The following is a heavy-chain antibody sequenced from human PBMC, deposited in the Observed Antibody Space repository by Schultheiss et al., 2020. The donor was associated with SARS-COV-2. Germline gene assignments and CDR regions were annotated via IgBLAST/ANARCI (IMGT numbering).Heavy chain of an antibody. CDR2: IYYSGST. CDR3: ARTMVADWGAFDY. CDR1: GCSISSYY. D-gene: IGHD4/OR15-4a*01. J-gene: IGHJ4*02. Sequence: SETLSLTCTVSGCSISSYYLSWIRQPPGKGLEWIGYIYYSGSTNYNPSLKSRVAISVDTSKNQFSLKLSSVTAADTDVYYCARTMVADWGAFDYWGQGTLINVAT. V-gene: IGHV4-59*08.